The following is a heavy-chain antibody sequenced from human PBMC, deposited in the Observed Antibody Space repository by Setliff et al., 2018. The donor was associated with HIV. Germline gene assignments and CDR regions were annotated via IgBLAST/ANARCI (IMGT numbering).Heavy chain of an antibody. V-gene: IGHV3-48*01. Sequence: GSLRLSCAASGFTFSSYWMSWGRQDPGKGLEWLSYISNTAGTIYYADSVKGRFTISRDTAKNSMYLQMNSLKTDDTAVYYCTRGRDIAVAAVNDYWGQGTLVTVSS. CDR2: ISNTAGTI. D-gene: IGHD6-19*01. CDR1: GFTFSSYW. CDR3: TRGRDIAVAAVNDY. J-gene: IGHJ4*02.